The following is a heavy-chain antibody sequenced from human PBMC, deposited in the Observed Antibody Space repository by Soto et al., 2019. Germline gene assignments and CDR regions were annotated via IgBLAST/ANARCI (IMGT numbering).Heavy chain of an antibody. CDR2: INHSGST. Sequence: QVQLQQWGAGLLKPSETLSLTCAVYGGSFSGYYWSWIRQPPGKGLEWIGEINHSGSTNYNPSLKSRVTISVDTSENQFSLKLSSVTAADTAVYYCARTRREGFDYWGQGTLVTVSS. CDR3: ARTRREGFDY. J-gene: IGHJ4*02. D-gene: IGHD1-26*01. V-gene: IGHV4-34*01. CDR1: GGSFSGYY.